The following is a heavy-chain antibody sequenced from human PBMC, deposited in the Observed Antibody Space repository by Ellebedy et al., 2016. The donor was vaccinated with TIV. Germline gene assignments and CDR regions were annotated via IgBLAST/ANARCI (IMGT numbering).Heavy chain of an antibody. J-gene: IGHJ4*02. CDR3: ARDPNWGSIDS. Sequence: GESLKISCAASGFTFASYAMSWVRQAPGKGLAWVSIITGSGGSLYYADSVKGRFTISRDNSKNTLHLQMDSLRAEDTAIYYCARDPNWGSIDSWGQGTLVTVSS. CDR1: GFTFASYA. D-gene: IGHD7-27*01. CDR2: ITGSGGSL. V-gene: IGHV3-23*01.